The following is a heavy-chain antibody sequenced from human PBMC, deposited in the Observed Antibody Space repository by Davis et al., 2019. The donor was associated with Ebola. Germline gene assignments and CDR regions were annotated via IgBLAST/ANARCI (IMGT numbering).Heavy chain of an antibody. V-gene: IGHV3-48*02. Sequence: SVKGRFTISRDNAKNSLYLQMNSLRDEDTAVYYCAGGIVVPAALDSWGQGTLVTVSS. D-gene: IGHD2-2*01. J-gene: IGHJ4*02. CDR3: AGGIVVPAALDS.